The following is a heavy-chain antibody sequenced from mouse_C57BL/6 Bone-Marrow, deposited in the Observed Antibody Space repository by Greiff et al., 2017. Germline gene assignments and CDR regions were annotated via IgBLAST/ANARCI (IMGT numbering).Heavy chain of an antibody. D-gene: IGHD2-4*01. Sequence: VQLQQSGPVLVKPGASVKMSCKASGYTFTDYYMNWVKQSHGKSLEWIGVINPYNGGTSYNQKFKGKATLTVDKSSSTAYMELNSLTSEDSAVXYCANYEYDEIDYWGQGTTLTVSS. CDR3: ANYEYDEIDY. CDR2: INPYNGGT. CDR1: GYTFTDYY. V-gene: IGHV1-19*01. J-gene: IGHJ2*01.